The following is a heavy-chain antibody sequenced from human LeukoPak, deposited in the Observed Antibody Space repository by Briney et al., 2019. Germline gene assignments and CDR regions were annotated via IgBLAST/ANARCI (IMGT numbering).Heavy chain of an antibody. D-gene: IGHD2-15*01. CDR2: ISYDGSNK. J-gene: IGHJ3*02. V-gene: IGHV3-30*18. CDR1: GFTFSSYG. Sequence: PGGSLRLSRAASGFTFSSYGMHWVRQAPGKGLEWVAVISYDGSNKYYADSVKGRFTISRDNSKNTLYLQMNSLRAEDTAVYYCAKDQGRVVVAATAFDIWGQGTMVTVSS. CDR3: AKDQGRVVVAATAFDI.